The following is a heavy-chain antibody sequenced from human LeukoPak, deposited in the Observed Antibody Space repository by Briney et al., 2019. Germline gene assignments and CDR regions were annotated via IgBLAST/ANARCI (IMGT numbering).Heavy chain of an antibody. Sequence: SETLSLTCAVSGGSISSSNWWSWIRPPPGKGLGWIGEIYHSGSTNYNPSLKSRVTISVDTSKNQFSLKVSSVTAADSAVYYCARWPRERNRITVTNYYYYMDVGGRGTTVTVS. CDR1: GGSISSSNW. D-gene: IGHD4-11*01. J-gene: IGHJ6*03. CDR3: ARWPRERNRITVTNYYYYMDV. CDR2: IYHSGST. V-gene: IGHV4-4*02.